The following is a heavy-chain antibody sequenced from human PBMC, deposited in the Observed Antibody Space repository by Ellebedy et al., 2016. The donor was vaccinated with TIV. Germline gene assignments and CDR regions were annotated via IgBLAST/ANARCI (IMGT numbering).Heavy chain of an antibody. D-gene: IGHD3-16*02. CDR3: ARGPFMNTFGGAIMDV. V-gene: IGHV1-8*01. Sequence: AASVKVSCKASGYTFTSYDINWVRQATGQGLEWMGWMNPNSGNTEYAQKFQGRVTMTRNTSITTAFMELSSLRSEDTAVYYCARGPFMNTFGGAIMDVWGQGTTVTVSS. CDR2: MNPNSGNT. J-gene: IGHJ6*02. CDR1: GYTFTSYD.